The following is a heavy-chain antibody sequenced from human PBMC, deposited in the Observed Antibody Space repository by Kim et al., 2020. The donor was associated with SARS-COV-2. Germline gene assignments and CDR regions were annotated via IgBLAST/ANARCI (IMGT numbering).Heavy chain of an antibody. D-gene: IGHD6-19*01. Sequence: KYSQKFPGRGTITRDTSASTAYMGLSSLRSEDTAVYYCARALSGWYYFDYWGQGTLVTVSS. CDR3: ARALSGWYYFDY. J-gene: IGHJ4*02. V-gene: IGHV1-3*01.